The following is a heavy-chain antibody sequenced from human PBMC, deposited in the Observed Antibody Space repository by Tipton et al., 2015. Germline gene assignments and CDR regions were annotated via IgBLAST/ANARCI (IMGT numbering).Heavy chain of an antibody. CDR1: GDSFNIYY. Sequence: TLSLTCAVYGDSFNIYYWTWVRQSPGKGLEWIGEINYSATTHYNPSLGSRVTISVDTSKNQFSLTLNSVTAADTAVYYCARDLEHGMDVWGQGTTVTVSS. CDR3: ARDLEHGMDV. J-gene: IGHJ6*02. D-gene: IGHD5-24*01. V-gene: IGHV4-34*01. CDR2: INYSATT.